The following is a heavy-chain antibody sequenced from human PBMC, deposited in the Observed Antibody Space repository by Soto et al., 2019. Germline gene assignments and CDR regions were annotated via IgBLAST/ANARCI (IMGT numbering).Heavy chain of an antibody. CDR2: IFYSGYT. V-gene: IGHV4-39*01. D-gene: IGHD3-16*01. CDR1: GGSISSSNYY. J-gene: IGHJ3*02. Sequence: SETLSLTCTVSGGSISSSNYYWGWIRQPPGKGLEWIGSIFYSGYTYYNPSLKSRVTISVDTSKNQFSLKLNSVTAADTAVYYCARHDDSGTLIGGFDIWGQGTVVTVSS. CDR3: ARHDDSGTLIGGFDI.